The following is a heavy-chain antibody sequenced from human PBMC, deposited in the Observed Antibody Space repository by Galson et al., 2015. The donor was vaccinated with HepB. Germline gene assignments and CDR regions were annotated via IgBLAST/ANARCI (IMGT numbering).Heavy chain of an antibody. CDR1: GGTFSSYA. D-gene: IGHD4-17*01. J-gene: IGHJ4*02. CDR3: ARDGADGDYGAADY. V-gene: IGHV1-69*06. CDR2: IIPIFGTA. Sequence: SVKVSCKASGGTFSSYAISWVRQAPGQGLEWMGGIIPIFGTANYAQKFQGRVTITADKSTSTAYMELSSLRSEDTAVYYCARDGADGDYGAADYWGQGTLVTVSS.